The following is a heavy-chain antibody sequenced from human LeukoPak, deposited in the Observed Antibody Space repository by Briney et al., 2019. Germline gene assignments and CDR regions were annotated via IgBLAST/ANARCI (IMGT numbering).Heavy chain of an antibody. Sequence: SETLSLTCAVYGGSFSDYYWSWIRQPPGKGLEWIGEINHSGSTNYNPSLKSRVTISVDTSKNQFSLKLSSVTAADTAVYYCARGGPRPPTPSYCSGGSCYSRGNWFDPWGQGTLVTVSS. CDR1: GGSFSDYY. D-gene: IGHD2-15*01. V-gene: IGHV4-34*01. J-gene: IGHJ5*02. CDR3: ARGGPRPPTPSYCSGGSCYSRGNWFDP. CDR2: INHSGST.